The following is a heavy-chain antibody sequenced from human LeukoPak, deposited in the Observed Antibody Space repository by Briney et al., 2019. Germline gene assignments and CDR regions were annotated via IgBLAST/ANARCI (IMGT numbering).Heavy chain of an antibody. J-gene: IGHJ4*02. Sequence: GGSLRLSCAASGFTFDDYGMSWVRQAPGKGLEWVSGINWNGGSTGYADSVKGRFTISRDNAKNSLYLQMNSLRAEDTALYYCARDEMGSGYSYGYGYWGQGTLVTVSS. CDR3: ARDEMGSGYSYGYGY. CDR1: GFTFDDYG. D-gene: IGHD5-18*01. CDR2: INWNGGST. V-gene: IGHV3-20*04.